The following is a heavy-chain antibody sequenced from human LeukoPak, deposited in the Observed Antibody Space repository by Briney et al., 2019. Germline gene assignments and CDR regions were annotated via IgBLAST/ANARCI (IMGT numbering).Heavy chain of an antibody. D-gene: IGHD3-3*01. V-gene: IGHV1-8*01. Sequence: ASVRVSCKASGYTFTSYDINWVRQATGQGLEWMGWMNPNSGNTGYAQKFQGRVTMTRNTSISTAYMELSSLRSEDTAVYYCARGHGSRYVFWSGYPNWFDPWGQGTLVTVSS. J-gene: IGHJ5*02. CDR3: ARGHGSRYVFWSGYPNWFDP. CDR1: GYTFTSYD. CDR2: MNPNSGNT.